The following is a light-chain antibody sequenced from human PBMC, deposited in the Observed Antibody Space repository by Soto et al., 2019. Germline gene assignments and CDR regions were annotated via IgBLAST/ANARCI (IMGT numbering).Light chain of an antibody. J-gene: IGKJ1*01. CDR1: QSVNSN. V-gene: IGKV3-15*01. CDR3: QQYNKWLWT. CDR2: GAS. Sequence: EIVMTQSPATLSVSPGERATLSCRASQSVNSNLAWYQQKPGQAPRLLIYGASTRATGIPARFSGSGSGTDFTPTISILQSEDVAVYYDQQYNKWLWTFGQGTKVEIK.